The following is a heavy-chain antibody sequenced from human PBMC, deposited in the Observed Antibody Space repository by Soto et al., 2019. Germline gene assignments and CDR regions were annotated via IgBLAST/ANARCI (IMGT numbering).Heavy chain of an antibody. Sequence: QVQLVDSGGGVVQPGRSLRLSCAAYGFTFSNYGMHWVRQAPGKGLEWVAIISYDGSKTYYADSVKGRFTISRDNSKNTLYLQMTSLTAEDTAVYYCAKVANFRDDYYYGMDVWGQGTRVTVSS. D-gene: IGHD1-7*01. CDR3: AKVANFRDDYYYGMDV. J-gene: IGHJ6*02. CDR1: GFTFSNYG. CDR2: ISYDGSKT. V-gene: IGHV3-30*18.